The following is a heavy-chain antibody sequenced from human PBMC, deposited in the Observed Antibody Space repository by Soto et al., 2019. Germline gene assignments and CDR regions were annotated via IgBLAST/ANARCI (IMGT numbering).Heavy chain of an antibody. D-gene: IGHD3-10*01. CDR3: ARDHILWFGELEYYYGMDV. CDR1: GGSISSYY. Sequence: SETLSLTCTVSGGSISSYYWSWIRQPPGKGLEWIGYIYYSGSTNYNPSLKSRVTISVDTSKNQFSLKLSSVTAADTAVYYCARDHILWFGELEYYYGMDVWGQGTTVTVSS. V-gene: IGHV4-59*01. J-gene: IGHJ6*02. CDR2: IYYSGST.